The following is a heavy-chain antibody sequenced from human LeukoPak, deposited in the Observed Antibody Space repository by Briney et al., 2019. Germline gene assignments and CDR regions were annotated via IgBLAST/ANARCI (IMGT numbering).Heavy chain of an antibody. CDR1: GFTFSSYS. J-gene: IGHJ4*02. Sequence: GGSLRLSCAASGFTFSSYSMNWVRQAPGKGLEWVSSISSSSSYIYYADSVEGRFTISRDNAKNSLYLQMNSLRAEDTAVYYCARGIAAADTCFDYWGQGTLFTVSS. D-gene: IGHD6-13*01. CDR3: ARGIAAADTCFDY. V-gene: IGHV3-21*01. CDR2: ISSSSSYI.